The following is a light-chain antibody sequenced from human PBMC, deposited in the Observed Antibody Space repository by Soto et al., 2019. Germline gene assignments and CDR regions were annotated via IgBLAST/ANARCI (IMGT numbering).Light chain of an antibody. CDR3: HQRGT. CDR1: QSVSSY. CDR2: DAS. Sequence: EIVLTQSPATLSLSPGERATLSCRASQSVSSYLAWYQQKPGQAPRLLIYDASNRATGIPARFSGSGSGTDFTLTISSLEPEDFAVYYCHQRGTFCQGTKVDIK. J-gene: IGKJ1*01. V-gene: IGKV3-11*01.